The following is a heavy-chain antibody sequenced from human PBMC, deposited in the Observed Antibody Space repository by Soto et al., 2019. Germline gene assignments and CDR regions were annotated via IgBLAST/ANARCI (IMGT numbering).Heavy chain of an antibody. CDR3: AKVGWGGDS. J-gene: IGHJ4*02. CDR2: KPYTGSP. CDR1: GYSVSRGSYH. D-gene: IGHD7-27*01. V-gene: IGHV4-61*01. Sequence: SETLSLTCSFSGYSVSRGSYHLSWIRQPPGKGLEWIGFKPYTGSPDYNPSLKSRVVISIDRSKNQFSLKLSSVTATDTAVYFCAKVGWGGDSWGQGTLVTVSS.